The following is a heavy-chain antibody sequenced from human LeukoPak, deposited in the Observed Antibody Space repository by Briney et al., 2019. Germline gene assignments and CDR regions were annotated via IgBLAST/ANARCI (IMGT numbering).Heavy chain of an antibody. CDR1: GGTFSSYA. CDR2: IIPIFGTA. D-gene: IGHD3-9*01. V-gene: IGHV1-69*05. J-gene: IGHJ5*02. Sequence: SVKVSCKASGGTFSSYAISWVRQAPGQGLEWMGGIIPIFGTANYAQKFQGRVTITTDESTSAAYMELSSLRSEDTAVYYCARGHVLRYFDWTYDWFDPWGQGTLVTVSS. CDR3: ARGHVLRYFDWTYDWFDP.